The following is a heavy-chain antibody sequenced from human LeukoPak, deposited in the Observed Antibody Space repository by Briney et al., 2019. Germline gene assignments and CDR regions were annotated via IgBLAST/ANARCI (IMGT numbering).Heavy chain of an antibody. Sequence: TSETLSLTCAVSGGSISSSNWWSWVRQPPGKGLEWIGEIYHSGSTNYNPSLKSRVTISVDKSKNQFSLKLSSVTAADTAVYYCARQPPITMVRGVIIYYYYYMDVWGKGTTVTISS. CDR2: IYHSGST. D-gene: IGHD3-10*01. V-gene: IGHV4-4*02. CDR1: GGSISSSNW. J-gene: IGHJ6*03. CDR3: ARQPPITMVRGVIIYYYYYMDV.